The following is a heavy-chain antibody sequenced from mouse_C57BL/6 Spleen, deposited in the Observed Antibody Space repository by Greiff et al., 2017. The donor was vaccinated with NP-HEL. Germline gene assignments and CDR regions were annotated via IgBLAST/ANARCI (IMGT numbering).Heavy chain of an antibody. J-gene: IGHJ1*03. V-gene: IGHV7-1*01. CDR1: GFTFSDFY. CDR3: ARETTTVDWYFDV. Sequence: EVQRVESGGGLVQSGRSLRLSCATSGFTFSDFYMEWVRQAPGKGLEWIAASRNKANDYTTEYSASVKGRFIVSRDTSQSILYLQMNALRAEDTAIYYCARETTTVDWYFDVWGTGTTVTVSS. D-gene: IGHD1-1*01. CDR2: SRNKANDYTT.